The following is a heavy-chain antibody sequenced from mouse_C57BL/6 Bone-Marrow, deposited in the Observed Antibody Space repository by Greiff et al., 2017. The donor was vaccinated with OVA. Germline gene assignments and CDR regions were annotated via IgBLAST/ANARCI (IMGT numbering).Heavy chain of an antibody. CDR3: ARYDGSTFAY. V-gene: IGHV1-4*01. J-gene: IGHJ3*01. Sequence: QVQLQQSGAELARPGASVKMSCKASGYTFTSYTMHWVKQRSGQGLEWIGYINPSSGYTKYNQKFKDKATLTADKSSSTAYMQLSSLTSEDSAVYYCARYDGSTFAYWGQGTLVTVSA. CDR2: INPSSGYT. D-gene: IGHD2-3*01. CDR1: GYTFTSYT.